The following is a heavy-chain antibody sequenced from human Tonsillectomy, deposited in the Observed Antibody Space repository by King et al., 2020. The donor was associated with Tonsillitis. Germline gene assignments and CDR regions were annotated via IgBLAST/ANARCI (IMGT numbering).Heavy chain of an antibody. J-gene: IGHJ2*01. Sequence: VQLVESGGGLVQPGGSLRLSCAASGFTFSSYWMHWVRQAPGKGLVWVSRINSDGSSTSYADSVKGRFTISRDNAKNTLYLQMNSLRAEDTAVYYCARAGYCSSTSCPPPYYWYFVLWGRGTLVTVSS. CDR1: GFTFSSYW. V-gene: IGHV3-74*01. CDR2: INSDGSST. D-gene: IGHD2-2*01. CDR3: ARAGYCSSTSCPPPYYWYFVL.